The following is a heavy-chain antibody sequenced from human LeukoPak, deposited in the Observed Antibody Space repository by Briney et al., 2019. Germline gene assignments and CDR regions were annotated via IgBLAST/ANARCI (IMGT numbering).Heavy chain of an antibody. D-gene: IGHD1-26*01. J-gene: IGHJ5*02. CDR3: ARDRPYSGSYPLFDP. Sequence: PGGSLRLSCAASGYTFSDYYMSWLRQAPGKGLEGVSYISSSGSIIYYADSVKGRFTISRDNAKNSLYLQMNSLRAEDTAVYYCARDRPYSGSYPLFDPWGQGTLVTVSS. V-gene: IGHV3-11*04. CDR2: ISSSGSII. CDR1: GYTFSDYY.